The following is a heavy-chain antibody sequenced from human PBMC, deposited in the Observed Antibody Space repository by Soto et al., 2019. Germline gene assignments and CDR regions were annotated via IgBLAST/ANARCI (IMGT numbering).Heavy chain of an antibody. CDR2: IYHSGRT. J-gene: IGHJ5*02. Sequence: QVQLQESGPGLVTPSGTLSLTCAVSGGSISSSYWWSWVRQPPGKGLEWIGKIYHSGRTNYNPSLKSRVTMAVDKSKNQFSLKLNSVTAADTAVYYCARERYCDWSSDNWFDTWVQGTLVTVSS. CDR3: ARERYCDWSSDNWFDT. D-gene: IGHD3-9*01. CDR1: GGSISSSYW. V-gene: IGHV4-4*02.